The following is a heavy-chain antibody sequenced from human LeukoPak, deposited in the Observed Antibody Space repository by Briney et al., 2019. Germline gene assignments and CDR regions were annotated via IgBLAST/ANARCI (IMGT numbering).Heavy chain of an antibody. V-gene: IGHV4-34*01. J-gene: IGHJ5*02. CDR3: ARGPGTVGLSP. Sequence: SETLSLTCNVSGGSFTNYYWSWIRQTPEKGLEWIGQINHSGDTSYNPSLRSRVTLSVDRSKNQFSPKVTSVTAAGTGVYYCARGPGTVGLSPWGQGTLVTVSS. CDR1: GGSFTNYY. D-gene: IGHD1/OR15-1a*01. CDR2: INHSGDT.